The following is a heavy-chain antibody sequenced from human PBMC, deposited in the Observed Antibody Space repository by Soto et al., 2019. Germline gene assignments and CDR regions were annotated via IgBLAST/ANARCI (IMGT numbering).Heavy chain of an antibody. CDR3: ARKTTVVSWYFDL. CDR1: SGSISSSNW. V-gene: IGHV4-4*02. J-gene: IGHJ2*01. Sequence: QVQLQESGPGLVKPSGTLSLTCAVSSGSISSSNWWSWVRQPPGKGLEWIGEIYHSGSTNYNPPLQSRVTISVDKSKNQFSLKLSSVTDADTAVYYCARKTTVVSWYFDLWGRGTLVTVSS. D-gene: IGHD4-17*01. CDR2: IYHSGST.